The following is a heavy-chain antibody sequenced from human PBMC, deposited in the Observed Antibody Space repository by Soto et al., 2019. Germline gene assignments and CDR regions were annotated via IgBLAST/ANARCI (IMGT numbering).Heavy chain of an antibody. Sequence: ASVKVSCKTSGYTFTSYGLSWVRQAPGQGLEWMGWISTYNGNTDYAQILQGRVTMTTDTSTSTAYMELRSLRSDDTAVYYCARDRHHTALYGVDVWGQGTTVTVSS. V-gene: IGHV1-18*01. CDR3: ARDRHHTALYGVDV. J-gene: IGHJ6*02. CDR2: ISTYNGNT. CDR1: GYTFTSYG.